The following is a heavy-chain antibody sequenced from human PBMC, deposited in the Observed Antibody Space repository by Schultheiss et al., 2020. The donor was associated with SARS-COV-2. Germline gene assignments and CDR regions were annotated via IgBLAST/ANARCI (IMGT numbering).Heavy chain of an antibody. Sequence: SETLSLTCAVYGGSFSGYYWSWIRQPPGKGLEWIGYIYYSGSTNYNPSLKSRVTISADTSKNQFSLKLSSVTAADTAVYYCATLPLVGTSAYYFDFWGQGTLVTVSS. CDR2: IYYSGST. D-gene: IGHD1-26*01. CDR3: ATLPLVGTSAYYFDF. CDR1: GGSFSGYY. J-gene: IGHJ4*02. V-gene: IGHV4-59*08.